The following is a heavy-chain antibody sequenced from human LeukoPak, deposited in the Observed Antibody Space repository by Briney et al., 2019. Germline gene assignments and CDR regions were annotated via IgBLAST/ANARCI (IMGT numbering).Heavy chain of an antibody. CDR1: GFTFSSYS. V-gene: IGHV3-21*01. Sequence: GSLRLSCAASGFTFSSYSMNWVRQAPGKGLEWVSSISGSSLIIYYADSVKGRFTISRDSAKNSLYLQMNSLRVEDTAVYYCARDPGNDHWGQGTLVTVSS. CDR3: ARDPGNDH. CDR2: ISGSSLII. J-gene: IGHJ4*02.